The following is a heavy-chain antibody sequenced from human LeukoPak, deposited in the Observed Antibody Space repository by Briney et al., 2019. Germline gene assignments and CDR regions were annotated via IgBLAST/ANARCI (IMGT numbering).Heavy chain of an antibody. CDR1: GCTFTGYY. Sequence: ASVKVSCKASGCTFTGYYMHWVRQAPGQGLEWMGWINPNSGGTNYAQKFQGRVTMTRDTSISTAYMELSRLRSDDTAVYYCARELSYYDSSGYHPPLDYWGQGTLVTVSS. CDR2: INPNSGGT. CDR3: ARELSYYDSSGYHPPLDY. V-gene: IGHV1-2*02. J-gene: IGHJ4*02. D-gene: IGHD3-22*01.